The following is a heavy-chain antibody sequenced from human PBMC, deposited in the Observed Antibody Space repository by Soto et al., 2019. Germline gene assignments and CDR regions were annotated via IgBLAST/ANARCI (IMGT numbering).Heavy chain of an antibody. V-gene: IGHV1-18*01. D-gene: IGHD6-19*01. CDR3: ARGRVYRAVAGPFDY. Sequence: ASVKVSCKASGYTFTSYGISWVRQAPGQGLEWMGWISAYNGNTNYAQKLQGRVTMTTDTSTSTAYMELRSLRSDDKAVYYCARGRVYRAVAGPFDYWCQGTLVTVSS. CDR2: ISAYNGNT. CDR1: GYTFTSYG. J-gene: IGHJ4*02.